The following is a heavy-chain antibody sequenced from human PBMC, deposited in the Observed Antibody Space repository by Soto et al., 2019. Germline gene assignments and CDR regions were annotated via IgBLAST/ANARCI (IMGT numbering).Heavy chain of an antibody. Sequence: HPGGSLRLSCAASGFTFSSYGMHWVRQAPGKGLEWVAVISYDGSNKYYADSVKGRFTISRDNSKNTLYLQMNSLRAEDTAVYYCAKERQWLVETYFDYWGQGTLVTVSS. CDR3: AKERQWLVETYFDY. J-gene: IGHJ4*02. D-gene: IGHD6-19*01. CDR1: GFTFSSYG. CDR2: ISYDGSNK. V-gene: IGHV3-30*18.